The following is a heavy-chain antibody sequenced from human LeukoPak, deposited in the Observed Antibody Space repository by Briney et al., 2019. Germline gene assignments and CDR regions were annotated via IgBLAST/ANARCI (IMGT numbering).Heavy chain of an antibody. CDR1: GGSISSGGYS. V-gene: IGHV4-30-2*01. Sequence: SETLSLTCAVSGGSISSGGYSWSWIRQPPGKGLEWIGYIYHSGSTYYNPSLKSRVTISVDRSKNQFSLKLSSVTAADTAVYYCARGTPDYGNFDDWGQGTLVTVSS. D-gene: IGHD4-17*01. CDR2: IYHSGST. J-gene: IGHJ4*02. CDR3: ARGTPDYGNFDD.